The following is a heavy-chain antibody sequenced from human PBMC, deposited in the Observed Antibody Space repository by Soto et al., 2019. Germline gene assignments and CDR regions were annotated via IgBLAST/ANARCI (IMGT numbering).Heavy chain of an antibody. J-gene: IGHJ4*02. Sequence: PSETLSLTCTVSCDSLIGNSYYWAWIRQPPGKGLEWIATVYYSASTYYNPSLESRATISVGASTNHFSLNLRSVAAADTAVYYCARCTFPYGDFDYWGQGALVSVSS. CDR3: ARCTFPYGDFDY. V-gene: IGHV4-39*02. D-gene: IGHD4-17*01. CDR2: VYYSAST. CDR1: CDSLIGNSYY.